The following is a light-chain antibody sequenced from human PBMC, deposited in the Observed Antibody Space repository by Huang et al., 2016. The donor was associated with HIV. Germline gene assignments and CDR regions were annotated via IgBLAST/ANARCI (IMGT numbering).Light chain of an antibody. CDR2: GAS. CDR1: QSVSTN. CDR3: QQYNSWPPLFT. Sequence: EVLLTQSPATLSVSPGERATLSCRASQSVSTNLDWYQQQPGQAPRLLIYGASTRATGVPARFSGSGSVTEFTLTISSLQSEDSAVYYCQQYNSWPPLFTFGPGTKVDIK. V-gene: IGKV3-15*01. J-gene: IGKJ3*01.